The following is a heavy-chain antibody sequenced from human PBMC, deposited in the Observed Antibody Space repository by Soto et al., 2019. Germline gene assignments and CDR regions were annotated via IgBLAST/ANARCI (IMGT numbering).Heavy chain of an antibody. CDR1: EWRVSRYW. CDR3: ARLGTRDYGSGYYYGMGV. J-gene: IGHJ6*02. Sequence: TRSDKGCEWRVSRYWFSWVRQIPGKGLEWMGIIYPSDSDTRYSPSFQGQVTISADRSTSTAYVQWDSLRASDSAMYYCARLGTRDYGSGYYYGMGVWGQGTTVTVSS. CDR2: IYPSDSDT. V-gene: IGHV5-51*01. D-gene: IGHD4-17*01.